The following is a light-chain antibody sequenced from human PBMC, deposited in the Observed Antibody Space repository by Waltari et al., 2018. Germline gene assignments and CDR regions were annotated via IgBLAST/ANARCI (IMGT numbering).Light chain of an antibody. CDR1: STDPADYNF. Sequence: QSALTQPPSASGSPGQSVTISCTGTSTDPADYNFVAWYQQQPGKAPQLIIHEVTKRATGVPDRFSGSRSATTASLTVSGLQYEDEGDYYCSSYGGSSTLVFGGGTKLTVL. J-gene: IGLJ2*01. CDR2: EVT. V-gene: IGLV2-8*01. CDR3: SSYGGSSTLV.